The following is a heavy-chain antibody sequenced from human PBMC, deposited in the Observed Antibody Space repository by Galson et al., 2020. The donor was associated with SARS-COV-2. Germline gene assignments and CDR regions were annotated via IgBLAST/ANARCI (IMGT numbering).Heavy chain of an antibody. CDR1: GFTYSSYE. CDR2: ISSSGSTI. Sequence: GGSLRISWAASGFTYSSYEMNWVRQATGKGLEWVAYISSSGSTIYYADSVKGRFTISRDNAKNSLYLQMNSLRAKDTAVYYCARAHLYDSSGYYFGFDIWGQGTMVTVSS. V-gene: IGHV3-48*03. J-gene: IGHJ3*02. D-gene: IGHD3-22*01. CDR3: ARAHLYDSSGYYFGFDI.